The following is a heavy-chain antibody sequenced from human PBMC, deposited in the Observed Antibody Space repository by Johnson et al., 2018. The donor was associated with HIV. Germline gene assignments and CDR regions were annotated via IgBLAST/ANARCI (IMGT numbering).Heavy chain of an antibody. J-gene: IGHJ3*01. Sequence: QVQLVESGGGVVQPGRSLRLSCAASGFKFSDFAMHWVRQAPGKGLEWVAVISYDASNKYYADSVKGRFTISRDNSKNSLYLQMNSLRAEDTGVYYCAKPQLLADDIFNFWGQGTMVIVSS. CDR2: ISYDASNK. CDR1: GFKFSDFA. D-gene: IGHD6-19*01. V-gene: IGHV3-30*04. CDR3: AKPQLLADDIFNF.